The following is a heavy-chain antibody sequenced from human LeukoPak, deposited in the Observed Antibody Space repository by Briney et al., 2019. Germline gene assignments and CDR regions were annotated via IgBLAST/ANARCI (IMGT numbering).Heavy chain of an antibody. CDR2: IYSGGST. D-gene: IGHD3-3*01. CDR3: AYDFWSGYPKY. Sequence: GGSLRLSCAASGFTFSSYAMSWVRQAPGKGLEWVSVIYSGGSTYYADSVKGRFTISRDNSKNTLYLQMNSLRAEDTAVYYCAYDFWSGYPKYWGQGTLVTVSS. V-gene: IGHV3-53*01. J-gene: IGHJ4*02. CDR1: GFTFSSYA.